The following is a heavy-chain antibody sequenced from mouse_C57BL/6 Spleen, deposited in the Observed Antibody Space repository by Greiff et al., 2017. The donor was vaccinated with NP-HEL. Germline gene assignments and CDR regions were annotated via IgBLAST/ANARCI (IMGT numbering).Heavy chain of an antibody. D-gene: IGHD4-1*01. V-gene: IGHV1-69*01. CDR2: IDPSDSYT. J-gene: IGHJ2*01. CDR3: ARRLGLYYFDY. CDR1: GYTFTSYW. Sequence: QVQLQQPGAELVMPGASVKLSCKASGYTFTSYWMHWVKQRPGQGLEWIGEIDPSDSYTNYNQKFEGKSTLTVDKSSSTAYMQLSSLTSEDSAVYYCARRLGLYYFDYWGQGTTLTVSS.